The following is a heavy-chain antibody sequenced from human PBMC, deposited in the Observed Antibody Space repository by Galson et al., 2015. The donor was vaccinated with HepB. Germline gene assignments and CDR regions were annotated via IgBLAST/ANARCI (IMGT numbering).Heavy chain of an antibody. D-gene: IGHD2-15*01. CDR3: ATYCSGGSCYSGAFDI. CDR1: GFTFSDYY. CDR2: ISSSGSTI. V-gene: IGHV3-11*01. J-gene: IGHJ3*02. Sequence: SLRLSCAASGFTFSDYYMSWIRQAPGKGLEWVSYISSSGSTIYYADSVKGRFTISRDDAKNSLYLQMNSLRAEDTAVYYCATYCSGGSCYSGAFDIWGQGTMVTVSS.